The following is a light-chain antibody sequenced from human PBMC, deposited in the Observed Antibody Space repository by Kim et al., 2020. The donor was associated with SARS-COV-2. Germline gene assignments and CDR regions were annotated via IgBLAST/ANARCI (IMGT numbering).Light chain of an antibody. CDR1: QSLGNT. J-gene: IGKJ2*03. Sequence: SVSPGERPTLSFRASQSLGNTLAWFQQKVGQTPRLLIYGASTRATGFPARFSGSGSGKEFTLTINSLQSEDIAFYYCLQYNDWPHSFGQGTKLEI. V-gene: IGKV3-15*01. CDR2: GAS. CDR3: LQYNDWPHS.